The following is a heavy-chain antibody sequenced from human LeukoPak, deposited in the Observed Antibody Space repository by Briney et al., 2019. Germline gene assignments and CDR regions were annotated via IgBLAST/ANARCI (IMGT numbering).Heavy chain of an antibody. CDR2: INPNSGGT. Sequence: ASVKVSCKASGYTFTCYYMHWVRQAPGQGLEWMGWINPNSGGTNYEQKFQGSVTMTRHSSISTAYMELSRLRSDDTAVYYCARVSFYCSSTSCYAEVASAAQNWFDPWGQGALVTVSP. D-gene: IGHD2-2*01. J-gene: IGHJ5*02. CDR3: ARVSFYCSSTSCYAEVASAAQNWFDP. V-gene: IGHV1-2*02. CDR1: GYTFTCYY.